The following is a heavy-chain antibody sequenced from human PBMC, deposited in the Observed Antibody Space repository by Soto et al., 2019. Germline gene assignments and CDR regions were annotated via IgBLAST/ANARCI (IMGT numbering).Heavy chain of an antibody. CDR2: ISSSSSYI. CDR3: ASAPVHARYYFDY. D-gene: IGHD6-6*01. Sequence: PGGSLRLSCAASGFTFSSYGMNWVRQAPGKGLEWVSSISSSSSYIYYADSVKGRFTISRDNAKNSLYLQMNSLRAEDTAVYYCASAPVHARYYFDYWGQGTLVTVSS. V-gene: IGHV3-21*01. CDR1: GFTFSSYG. J-gene: IGHJ4*02.